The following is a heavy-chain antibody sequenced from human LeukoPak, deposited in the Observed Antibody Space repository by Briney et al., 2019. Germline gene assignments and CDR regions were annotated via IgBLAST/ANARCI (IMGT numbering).Heavy chain of an antibody. V-gene: IGHV4-30-4*01. CDR1: GGSISSGDYY. CDR2: IYYSGST. Sequence: SETLSLTCTVSGGSISSGDYYWSWLRQPPGKGLEWIGYIYYSGSTYYNPSLKSRVTISVDTSKNQFSLKLSSVTAADTAVYYCARGKRTYYDYVWGSYWPGRWFDPWGQGTLVTVSS. J-gene: IGHJ5*02. CDR3: ARGKRTYYDYVWGSYWPGRWFDP. D-gene: IGHD3-16*01.